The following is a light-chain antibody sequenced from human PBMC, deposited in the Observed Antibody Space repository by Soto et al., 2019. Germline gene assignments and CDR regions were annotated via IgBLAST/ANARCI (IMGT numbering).Light chain of an antibody. Sequence: EIVMTQSPATLSVSPGERATLSCRASQSVRSSLAWYQQKPGQAPRLLIYGASTRATGIPARFSGSGSETEFTLTISSRQSEDVAVYYCQQYNNGWTFGQGTKVEIK. V-gene: IGKV3-15*01. J-gene: IGKJ1*01. CDR1: QSVRSS. CDR2: GAS. CDR3: QQYNNGWT.